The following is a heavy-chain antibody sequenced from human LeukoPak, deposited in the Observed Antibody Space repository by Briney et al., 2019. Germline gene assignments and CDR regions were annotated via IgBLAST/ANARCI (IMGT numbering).Heavy chain of an antibody. CDR1: GYTFVGYY. D-gene: IGHD3-10*01. CDR2: INPNTGGT. V-gene: IGHV1-2*02. J-gene: IGHJ4*02. CDR3: ARDYGPRGNYFDY. Sequence: GASVKVSCKASGYTFVGYYVHWVRQAPGQGLEWMGWINPNTGGTVYALTFQGRVTMTRDTSISTAYMELTSDDTAVYYCARDYGPRGNYFDYWGQGTLVIVSS.